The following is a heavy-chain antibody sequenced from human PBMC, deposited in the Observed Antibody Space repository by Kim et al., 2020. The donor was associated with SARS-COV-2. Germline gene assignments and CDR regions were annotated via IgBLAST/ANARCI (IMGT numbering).Heavy chain of an antibody. V-gene: IGHV4-61*02. CDR3: ARDQIVGATFDAFDI. D-gene: IGHD1-26*01. Sequence: SETLSLTCTVSGGSISSGSYYWSWIRQPAGKGLEWIGRIYTSGSTNYNPSLKSRVTISVDTSKNQFSLKLSSVTAADTAVYYCARDQIVGATFDAFDIWGQGTMVTVSS. CDR2: IYTSGST. J-gene: IGHJ3*02. CDR1: GGSISSGSYY.